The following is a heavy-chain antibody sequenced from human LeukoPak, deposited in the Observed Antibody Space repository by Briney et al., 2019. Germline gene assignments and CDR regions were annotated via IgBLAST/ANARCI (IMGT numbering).Heavy chain of an antibody. V-gene: IGHV1-2*02. D-gene: IGHD6-13*01. Sequence: ASVKVSCKTFGYTFSGYYMHWVRQAPGQGPEWMGWINPNSGERSYAQKFQGRVTMTRDTSISTAYMELSRLKSDDTAAYYCAPSAGSSWEYYFDYWGQGTLVTVSS. CDR2: INPNSGER. CDR3: APSAGSSWEYYFDY. CDR1: GYTFSGYY. J-gene: IGHJ4*02.